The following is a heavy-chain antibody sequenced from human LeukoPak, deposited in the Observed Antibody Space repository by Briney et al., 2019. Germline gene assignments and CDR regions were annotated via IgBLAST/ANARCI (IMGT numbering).Heavy chain of an antibody. Sequence: PGGSLRLSCAASGFTFSSYGMYWVRQAPGKGLEWVALISYHGSNTYYADSVKGRFTISRDNSKNTLYLQMNSLRAEDTAVYYCAKPMSTGSGRVHWFDPWGQGTLVTVSS. D-gene: IGHD3-3*01. CDR1: GFTFSSYG. V-gene: IGHV3-30*18. J-gene: IGHJ5*02. CDR3: AKPMSTGSGRVHWFDP. CDR2: ISYHGSNT.